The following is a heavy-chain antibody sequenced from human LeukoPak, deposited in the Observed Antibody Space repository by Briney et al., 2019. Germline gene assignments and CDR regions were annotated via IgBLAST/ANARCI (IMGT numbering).Heavy chain of an antibody. CDR1: GGSISSGGYY. V-gene: IGHV4-31*03. CDR3: ARGLSPHSSGWYMDAFDI. J-gene: IGHJ3*02. CDR2: IYYSGST. Sequence: SQTLSLTCTVSGGSISSGGYYWSWIRQHPGKGLEWIGYIYYSGSTYYNPSLKSRVTISVDTSKNQFSLKLSSVTAADTAVYYCARGLSPHSSGWYMDAFDIWGQGTMVTVSS. D-gene: IGHD6-19*01.